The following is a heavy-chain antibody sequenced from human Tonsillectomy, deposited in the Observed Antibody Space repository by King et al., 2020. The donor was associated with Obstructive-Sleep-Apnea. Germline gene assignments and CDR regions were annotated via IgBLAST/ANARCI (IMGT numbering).Heavy chain of an antibody. V-gene: IGHV3-74*01. CDR1: GFTFYSYW. CDR2: IDSDGSST. CDR3: ARSTVFGLLIYYGMDV. Sequence: VQLVESGGGLVQPGGSLRLSCAASGFTFYSYWMHWVRQAPGKGLVWVSRIDSDGSSTSYADSVKGRFTISRDNAKNTLYLQMNSLRAEDTAVYYYARSTVFGLLIYYGMDVWGQGTTVTVSS. D-gene: IGHD3/OR15-3a*01. J-gene: IGHJ6*02.